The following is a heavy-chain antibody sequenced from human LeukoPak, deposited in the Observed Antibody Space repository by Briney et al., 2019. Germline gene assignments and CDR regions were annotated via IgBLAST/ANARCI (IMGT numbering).Heavy chain of an antibody. CDR3: AKDRSPRAAAADY. CDR1: GFIVSNNY. D-gene: IGHD6-13*01. CDR2: IYSDGST. V-gene: IGHV3-53*01. J-gene: IGHJ4*02. Sequence: GGSLRLSCAASGFIVSNNYMSWVRQAPGKGLEWVSVIYSDGSTYYIDPVKGRFTISRDNSRNTLYPQMNSLRAEDTAVYYCAKDRSPRAAAADYWGQGTLVTVSS.